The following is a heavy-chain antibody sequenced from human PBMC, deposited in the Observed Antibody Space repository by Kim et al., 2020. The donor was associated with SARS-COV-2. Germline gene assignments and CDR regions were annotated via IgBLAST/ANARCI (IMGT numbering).Heavy chain of an antibody. CDR3: ATLPYYYDSSGIPAGAFDI. D-gene: IGHD3-22*01. CDR1: GGSISSSSYY. V-gene: IGHV4-39*01. Sequence: SETLSLTCTVSGGSISSSSYYWGWIRQPPGKGLEWIGSIYYSGSTYYNPSLKSRVTISVDTSKNQFSLKLSSVTAADTAVYYCATLPYYYDSSGIPAGAFDIWGQGTMVTVSS. CDR2: IYYSGST. J-gene: IGHJ3*02.